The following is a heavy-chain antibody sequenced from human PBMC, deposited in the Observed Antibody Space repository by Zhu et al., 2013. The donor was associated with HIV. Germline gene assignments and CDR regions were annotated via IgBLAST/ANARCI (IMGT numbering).Heavy chain of an antibody. V-gene: IGHV4-4*02. Sequence: QVQLRQSGPGLVKPSGTLSLTCAVSGVSIKSVIWWSWVRQTPGKGLEWIGETYHIGSAKYNPSLMSRASITVDTSNNQFSLTLTSVTAADAGIYFCASDLRGNRGRYFDSWGQGILVVVSS. CDR3: ASDLRGNRGRYFDS. J-gene: IGHJ4*02. CDR2: TYHIGSA. CDR1: GVSIKSVIW. D-gene: IGHD4-17*01.